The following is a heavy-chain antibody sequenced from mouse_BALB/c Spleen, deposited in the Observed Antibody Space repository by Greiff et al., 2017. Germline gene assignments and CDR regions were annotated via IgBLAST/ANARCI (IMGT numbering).Heavy chain of an antibody. Sequence: EVKLVESGGGLVKPGGSLKLSCAASGFTFSSYAMSWVRQTPEKRLEWVATISSGGSYTYYPDSVKGRFTISRDNAKNTLYLQMSSLRSEDTAMYYCARKEDYGNPFAYWGQGTLVTVSA. D-gene: IGHD2-1*01. CDR3: ARKEDYGNPFAY. CDR2: ISSGGSYT. V-gene: IGHV5-9-3*01. J-gene: IGHJ3*01. CDR1: GFTFSSYA.